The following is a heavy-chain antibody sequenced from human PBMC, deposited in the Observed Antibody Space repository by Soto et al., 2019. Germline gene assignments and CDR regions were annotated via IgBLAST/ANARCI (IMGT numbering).Heavy chain of an antibody. Sequence: SETLSLTCTVSGGSVSSGSYYWSWSRQPPEKRLEWIGYVYYSGSTDYNPSLKSRVTISVDTSRNQFSLKLRSVTAADTAVYYCARAINGYDNLADYWGQGTLVTVSS. CDR3: ARAINGYDNLADY. V-gene: IGHV4-61*01. D-gene: IGHD5-12*01. CDR1: GGSVSSGSYY. CDR2: VYYSGST. J-gene: IGHJ4*02.